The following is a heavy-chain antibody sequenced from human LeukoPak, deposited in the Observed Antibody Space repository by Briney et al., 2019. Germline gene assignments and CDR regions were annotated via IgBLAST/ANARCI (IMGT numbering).Heavy chain of an antibody. D-gene: IGHD2-15*01. CDR3: AKDKRREVASNWFDP. Sequence: GGSLRLSCAASGFTVSANYMSWVRQAPGKGLEWVSAISGSGGSTYYADSVKGRFTISRDNSKNTLYLQMNSLRAEDTAVYYCAKDKRREVASNWFDPWGQGTLVTVSS. V-gene: IGHV3-23*01. CDR1: GFTVSANY. J-gene: IGHJ5*02. CDR2: ISGSGGST.